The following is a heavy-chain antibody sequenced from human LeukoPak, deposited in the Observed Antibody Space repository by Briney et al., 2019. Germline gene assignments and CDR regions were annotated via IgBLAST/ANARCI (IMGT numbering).Heavy chain of an antibody. J-gene: IGHJ5*02. Sequence: GASVKVSCKASGGTFSSYAISWVRQAPGQGLEWMGGIIPIFGAANYAQKFQGRVTITTDESTSTACMELSSLRSEDTAVYYCARRNYGTPRRWVDPWGQGTLVTVSS. CDR1: GGTFSSYA. D-gene: IGHD3-16*01. V-gene: IGHV1-69*05. CDR3: ARRNYGTPRRWVDP. CDR2: IIPIFGAA.